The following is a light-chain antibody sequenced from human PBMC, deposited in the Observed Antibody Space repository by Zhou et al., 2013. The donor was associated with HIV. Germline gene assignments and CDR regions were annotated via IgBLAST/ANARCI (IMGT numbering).Light chain of an antibody. CDR1: QGIGND. V-gene: IGKV1-39*01. CDR2: GAS. Sequence: QMSQSPSSLPASVGDRVTITCRASQGIGNDVNWYQHKPGEAPRRLIYGASNLQPGVPSRFSGRGHGTDFSLTISGLQSEDFATYYCQQSDDFPYTFGQGAKVEIK. CDR3: QQSDDFPYT. J-gene: IGKJ2*01.